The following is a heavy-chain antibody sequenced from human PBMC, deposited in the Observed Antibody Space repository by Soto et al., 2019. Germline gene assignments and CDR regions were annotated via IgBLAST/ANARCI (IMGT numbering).Heavy chain of an antibody. CDR3: AKAFSWYDY. J-gene: IGHJ4*02. D-gene: IGHD6-13*01. Sequence: GGSLRLSCAASGFTFSDYFMSWIRQAPGKGLEWVSYISSSSSYRNYADSVKGRFTISRDNSKNTLYLQMSSLRAEDTAVYYCAKAFSWYDYWGQGTMVTVSS. V-gene: IGHV3-11*05. CDR2: ISSSSSYR. CDR1: GFTFSDYF.